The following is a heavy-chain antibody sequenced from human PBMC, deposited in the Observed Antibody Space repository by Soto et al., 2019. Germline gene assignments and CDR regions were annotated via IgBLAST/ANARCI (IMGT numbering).Heavy chain of an antibody. Sequence: GGSLRLSCAASGFTFSSYWMSWVRQAPGKGLEWVANIKQDGSEKYYVDSVKGRFTISRDNAKNSLYLQMNSLRAEDTAVYYCARDLDDDILSYYYYGMDVWGQGTTVTVSS. D-gene: IGHD3-9*01. J-gene: IGHJ6*02. V-gene: IGHV3-7*05. CDR1: GFTFSSYW. CDR3: ARDLDDDILSYYYYGMDV. CDR2: IKQDGSEK.